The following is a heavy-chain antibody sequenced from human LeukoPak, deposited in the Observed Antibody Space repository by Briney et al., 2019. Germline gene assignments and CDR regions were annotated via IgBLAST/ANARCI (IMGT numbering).Heavy chain of an antibody. CDR2: IYYSGST. CDR3: ASTVVELTFPYYYYYMDV. D-gene: IGHD4/OR15-4a*01. Sequence: SETLSLTCTVSGGSISSSSYYWGWLRQPPGTGLEWVGSIYYSGSTYYNPSLKSRVTISVDTSKNQFSLKLSSVTAADTAVYYCASTVVELTFPYYYYYMDVWGKGTTVTVSS. CDR1: GGSISSSSYY. J-gene: IGHJ6*03. V-gene: IGHV4-39*07.